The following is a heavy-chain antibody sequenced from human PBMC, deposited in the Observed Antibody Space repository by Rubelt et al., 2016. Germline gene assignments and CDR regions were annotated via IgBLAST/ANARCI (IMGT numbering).Heavy chain of an antibody. D-gene: IGHD1-26*01. V-gene: IGHV3-30*12. CDR1: GFTFSNYG. CDR3: ANGALGATKGRYYFDY. CDR2: ISHDGNYY. J-gene: IGHJ4*02. Sequence: GRSLRLSCAASGFTFSNYGMHWVRQAPGKGPEWLAVISHDGNYYQHADSVKGRFTISRDNSKNTLYLQMNSLRAEDTAVYYCANGALGATKGRYYFDYWGQGTLVTVSS.